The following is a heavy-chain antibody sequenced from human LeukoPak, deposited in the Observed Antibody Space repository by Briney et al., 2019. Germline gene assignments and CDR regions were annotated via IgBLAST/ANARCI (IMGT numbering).Heavy chain of an antibody. CDR2: IKQDGSER. D-gene: IGHD3-16*01. V-gene: IGHV3-7*01. CDR1: GFIFNNYW. CDR3: ARSGGKPFDS. J-gene: IGHJ4*02. Sequence: QPGGSLRLSCAASGFIFNNYWMSWVRQAPGQGLEWVANIKQDGSERSYVDSVKGRFTISRDNAKSSLHLQMSSLKVEDTAVYYCARSGGKPFDSWGQGTLVTVSS.